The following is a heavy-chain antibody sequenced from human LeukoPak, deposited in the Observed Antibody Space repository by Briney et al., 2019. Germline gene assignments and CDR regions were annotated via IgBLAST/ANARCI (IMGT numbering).Heavy chain of an antibody. Sequence: GASVKVSCKASGGTCSSYAISWVRQAPGQGLEWMGRIIPILGIANYAQKFQGRVTITADKSTSTAYMELRSLRSDDTAVYYCARPSSPNQLPNLWGQGTLVTVSS. V-gene: IGHV1-69*04. J-gene: IGHJ4*02. CDR2: IIPILGIA. CDR3: ARPSSPNQLPNL. CDR1: GGTCSSYA. D-gene: IGHD2-2*01.